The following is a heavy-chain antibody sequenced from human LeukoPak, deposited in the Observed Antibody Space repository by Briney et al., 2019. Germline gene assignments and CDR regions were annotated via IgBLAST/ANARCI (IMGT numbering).Heavy chain of an antibody. V-gene: IGHV1-69*05. Sequence: SVKVSCKASGGTFSSYAISWVRQAPGQGLEWMGGIIPIFGTANYAQKFQGRVTITTDESTSTAYMELSSLRSEDTAVYYCASSRRVGDYYYYYMDVWGKGTTVTVSS. CDR1: GGTFSSYA. CDR3: ASSRRVGDYYYYYMDV. J-gene: IGHJ6*03. D-gene: IGHD5-24*01. CDR2: IIPIFGTA.